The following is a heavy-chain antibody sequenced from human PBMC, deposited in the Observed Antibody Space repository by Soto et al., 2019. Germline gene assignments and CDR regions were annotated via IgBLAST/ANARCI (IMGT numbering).Heavy chain of an antibody. CDR2: IWYDGSNK. V-gene: IGHV3-33*01. CDR1: GFTFSSYG. D-gene: IGHD6-13*01. CDR3: ARGRFSSSWYWSFDP. J-gene: IGHJ5*02. Sequence: QVQLVESGGGVVQPGRSLRLSCAASGFTFSSYGMHWVRQAPGKGLEWVAVIWYDGSNKYYADSVKGRFTITRDNSKNTLYLQMNSLRAEDTAVYYCARGRFSSSWYWSFDPWGQGTLVTVSS.